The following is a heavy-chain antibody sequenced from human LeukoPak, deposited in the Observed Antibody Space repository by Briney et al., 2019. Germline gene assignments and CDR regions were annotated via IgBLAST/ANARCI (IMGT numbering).Heavy chain of an antibody. Sequence: GGSLRLSCAASGFTVSSNYMSWVRQAPGKGLEWVSVIYSGGSTYYADSVKGRFTISRDNSKNTLYLQMNSLRAEDTAVYYCARTDRTGALGRFRMRSDAFDIWGQGTMATVSS. CDR3: ARTDRTGALGRFRMRSDAFDI. CDR2: IYSGGST. D-gene: IGHD3-3*01. V-gene: IGHV3-53*01. J-gene: IGHJ3*02. CDR1: GFTVSSNY.